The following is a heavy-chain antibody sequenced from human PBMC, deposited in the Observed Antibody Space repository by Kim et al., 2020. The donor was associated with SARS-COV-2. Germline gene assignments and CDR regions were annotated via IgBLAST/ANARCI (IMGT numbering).Heavy chain of an antibody. CDR3: ARDLSYCNNGVCYDAFDI. Sequence: VKGRCTISRDNAKKSMYLQLNSLRAEDTAVYYCARDLSYCNNGVCYDAFDIWGQGTKVTVTS. V-gene: IGHV3-7*04. D-gene: IGHD2-8*01. J-gene: IGHJ3*02.